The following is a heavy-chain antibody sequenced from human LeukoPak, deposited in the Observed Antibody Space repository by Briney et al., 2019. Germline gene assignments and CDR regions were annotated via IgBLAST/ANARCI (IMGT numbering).Heavy chain of an antibody. CDR1: EFTFSSYA. CDR2: ISSNGGST. V-gene: IGHV3-64*01. CDR3: ARDNY. Sequence: GGSLRLPCAASEFTFSSYAMHWVRQAPGKGLEYVLAISSNGGSTYYANSVKGRFTISRDNSKNTLYLQMGSLSAEDMAVYYCARDNYWGQGTLVTASS. J-gene: IGHJ4*02.